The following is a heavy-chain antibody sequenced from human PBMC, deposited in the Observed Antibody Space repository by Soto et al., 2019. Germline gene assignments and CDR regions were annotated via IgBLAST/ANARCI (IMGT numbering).Heavy chain of an antibody. CDR2: VNAYNGNT. D-gene: IGHD6-19*01. J-gene: IGHJ4*02. Sequence: QVQLVQSGAEVKKPGGSVKVACKASGYTFTSYGISWVRQAPGQGLEWMGWVNAYNGNTNYAQKFQGRVTMTTDTSTSTAYMELRSLRSDDTAVYYCEREAVSGRTGFDYWGQGTLVTVSS. CDR3: EREAVSGRTGFDY. CDR1: GYTFTSYG. V-gene: IGHV1-18*01.